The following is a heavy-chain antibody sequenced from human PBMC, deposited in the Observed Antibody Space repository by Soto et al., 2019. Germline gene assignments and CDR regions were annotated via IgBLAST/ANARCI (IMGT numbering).Heavy chain of an antibody. D-gene: IGHD3-10*01. CDR2: IYYSGST. CDR1: GGSISSGDYY. J-gene: IGHJ4*02. Sequence: QVQLQESGPGLVKPSQTLSLTCTVSGGSISSGDYYWSWIRQPPGKGLEWIGYIYYSGSTYYNPSLKSRVTISVDTSKTQFSLKLSSVTAADTAVYYCARIYYYGSGSYPGGFDYWGQGTLVTVSS. V-gene: IGHV4-30-4*01. CDR3: ARIYYYGSGSYPGGFDY.